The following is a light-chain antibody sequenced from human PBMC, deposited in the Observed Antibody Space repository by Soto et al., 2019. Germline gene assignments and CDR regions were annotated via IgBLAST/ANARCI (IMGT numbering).Light chain of an antibody. CDR1: TGDVGGYNY. Sequence: QSALTQPASVSGSPGQSITIPGTGTTGDVGGYNYVSWYQQHPDKAPKLMIYEVSYRPSGVSNRFSGSKSGNTASLTISGLQGEDEADYYCSSYTSSSTLTFGGGTKLTVL. J-gene: IGLJ2*01. CDR3: SSYTSSSTLT. V-gene: IGLV2-14*01. CDR2: EVS.